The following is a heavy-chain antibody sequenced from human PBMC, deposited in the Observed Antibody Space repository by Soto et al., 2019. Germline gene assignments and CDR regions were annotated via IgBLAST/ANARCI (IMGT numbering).Heavy chain of an antibody. CDR3: ARGLANGYYSPPRYFDY. CDR1: GFTFSSYN. Sequence: GGSLRLSCAASGFTFSSYNMNWVRQAPGKGLEWVSYISSSSSTIYYADSVKGRFTISRDNAKNSLYLQMNSLRAEDTAVYYFARGLANGYYSPPRYFDYWGQGTLVTVSS. CDR2: ISSSSSTI. D-gene: IGHD3-3*01. V-gene: IGHV3-48*01. J-gene: IGHJ4*02.